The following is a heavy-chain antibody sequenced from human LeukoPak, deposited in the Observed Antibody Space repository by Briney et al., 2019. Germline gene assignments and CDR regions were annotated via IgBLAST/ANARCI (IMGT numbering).Heavy chain of an antibody. V-gene: IGHV3-23*01. CDR1: GFTLSTYA. CDR3: AKAPVTSCRGAYCYPFDS. J-gene: IGHJ4*02. CDR2: TSSSDAGT. D-gene: IGHD2-21*01. Sequence: TGGSLRLSCAASGFTLSTYAMSWVRQTPGKGLEWVAATSSSDAGTYHADSVRGRFTISRDNSKNTLYLQMNGLRAEDAAVYFCAKAPVTSCRGAYCYPFDSWGQGTLVTVSS.